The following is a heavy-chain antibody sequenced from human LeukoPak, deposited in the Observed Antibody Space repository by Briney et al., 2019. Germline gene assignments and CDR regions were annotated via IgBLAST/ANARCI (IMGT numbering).Heavy chain of an antibody. D-gene: IGHD3-10*01. J-gene: IGHJ6*02. CDR1: GFSFSTYA. V-gene: IGHV3-21*01. CDR3: ARDLKVRGVMGIGMDV. CDR2: ITSDSAYI. Sequence: GGSLRLSCAASGFSFSTYAMNWVRQAPGEGLRWVSCITSDSAYIYYADSVKGRFTISRDNAKNSLYLQMNSLRAEDTAVYYCARDLKVRGVMGIGMDVWGQGTTVTVSS.